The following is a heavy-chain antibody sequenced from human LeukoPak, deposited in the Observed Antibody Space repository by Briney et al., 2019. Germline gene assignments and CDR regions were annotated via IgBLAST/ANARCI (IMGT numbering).Heavy chain of an antibody. J-gene: IGHJ4*02. CDR1: GFTFSSYN. CDR2: ISSSSRYI. D-gene: IGHD1-26*01. Sequence: GGSLRLSCVASGFTFSSYNMNWVRQAPGKGLEWVSAISSSSRYIYYTDSVKGRFTISRDNAKNSLYLQMNSLRAEDTAVYYCARDLSVGSKPDLGFDYWGQGTLVTVSS. CDR3: ARDLSVGSKPDLGFDY. V-gene: IGHV3-21*01.